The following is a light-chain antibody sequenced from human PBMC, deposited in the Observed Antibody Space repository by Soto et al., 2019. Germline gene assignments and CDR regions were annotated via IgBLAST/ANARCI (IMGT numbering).Light chain of an antibody. CDR1: QSVLYSSNNKNY. Sequence: DIVMTQSPDSLAVSLGERATINCKSSQSVLYSSNNKNYLAWYQQKPGQPPNLLLYWASSRESGVPDRFSGSGSGTEFTLTISSLQAEDVAVYFCQQSYSTPYTFGPGTKVDIK. CDR3: QQSYSTPYT. CDR2: WAS. J-gene: IGKJ2*01. V-gene: IGKV4-1*01.